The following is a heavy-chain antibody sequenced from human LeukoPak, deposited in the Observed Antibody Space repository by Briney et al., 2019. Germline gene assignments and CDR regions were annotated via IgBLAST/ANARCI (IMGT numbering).Heavy chain of an antibody. V-gene: IGHV4-39*01. CDR3: ARHNKIFGVVII. CDR1: GGSISSSSYY. Sequence: KPSETLSLTCTVSGGSISSSSYYWGWIRQPPGKGLEWIGSIYYSGSTYYNPSLKSRVTISVDTSKNQFSLKLSSVTAADTAVYYCARHNKIFGVVIIGGQGTMVTVSS. D-gene: IGHD3-3*01. CDR2: IYYSGST. J-gene: IGHJ3*02.